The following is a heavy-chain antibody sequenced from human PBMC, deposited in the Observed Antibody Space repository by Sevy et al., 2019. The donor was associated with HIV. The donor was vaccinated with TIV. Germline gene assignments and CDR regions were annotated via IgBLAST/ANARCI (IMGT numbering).Heavy chain of an antibody. V-gene: IGHV3-49*03. Sequence: GGSLRLSCTASGFTFGDYAMSWFRQAPGKGLEWVGFIRSKAYGGTTEYAASVKGRFTILRDDSKSIAYLPMNSLKTEDTAVYYGTRGHMITFGGVIAGGAFDIWGQGTMVTVSS. J-gene: IGHJ3*02. CDR2: IRSKAYGGTT. CDR1: GFTFGDYA. D-gene: IGHD3-16*02. CDR3: TRGHMITFGGVIAGGAFDI.